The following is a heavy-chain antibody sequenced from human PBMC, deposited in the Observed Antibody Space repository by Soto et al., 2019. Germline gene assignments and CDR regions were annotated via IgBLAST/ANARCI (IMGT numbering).Heavy chain of an antibody. CDR1: GFTVSSNY. D-gene: IGHD1-26*01. Sequence: EVQLVESGGGLVQPGGSLRLSCAASGFTVSSNYMSWVRQAPGKGLAWVSGIYSGGSTYYADSVKGRFTISRDNSKNTLYLQMNSLRAEDTAVYYCARGGADPWADYYYYGMDVWGQGPTVTVSS. CDR3: ARGGADPWADYYYYGMDV. CDR2: IYSGGST. V-gene: IGHV3-66*01. J-gene: IGHJ6*02.